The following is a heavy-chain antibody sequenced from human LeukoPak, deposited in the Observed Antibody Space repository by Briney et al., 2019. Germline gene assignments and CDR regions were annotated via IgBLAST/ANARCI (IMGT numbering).Heavy chain of an antibody. J-gene: IGHJ3*02. D-gene: IGHD4-23*01. Sequence: PGGSLRLSCAASGFTFSSYAMHWVRQALGKGLEYVSAISSNGGSTYYANSVKGRFTISRDNSKNTLYLQMGSLRAEDMAVYYCAGDYGGNRAFDIWGQGTMVTVSS. CDR2: ISSNGGST. CDR1: GFTFSSYA. V-gene: IGHV3-64*01. CDR3: AGDYGGNRAFDI.